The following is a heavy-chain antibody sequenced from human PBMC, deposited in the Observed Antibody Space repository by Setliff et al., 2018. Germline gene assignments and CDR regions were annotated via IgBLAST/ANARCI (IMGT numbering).Heavy chain of an antibody. CDR2: IYSSGNT. CDR3: ARRGYSHYSSDYNRRKVFDYFDF. V-gene: IGHV3-53*01. Sequence: GGSLRLSCAASGFAVSGAYMSWVRKAPGKGLEWVSIIYSSGNTAYTDSVKGRFTISRDTSKNTVYLQMNNVTVEDTAVYFCARRGYSHYSSDYNRRKVFDYFDFWGQGTQVTVSS. CDR1: GFAVSGAY. D-gene: IGHD3-22*01. J-gene: IGHJ4*02.